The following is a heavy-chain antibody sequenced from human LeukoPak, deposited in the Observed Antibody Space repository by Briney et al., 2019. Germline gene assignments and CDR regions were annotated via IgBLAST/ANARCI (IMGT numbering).Heavy chain of an antibody. CDR2: INHSGST. V-gene: IGHV4-34*01. CDR1: GGSFSGYY. CDR3: ARELETDFDY. D-gene: IGHD1-7*01. Sequence: SETLSLTCAVYGGSFSGYYWTWIRQPPGEGLEWIGEINHSGSTNYNPSLKSRVTISVDTSKNQFSLKLSSVTAADTAVYYCARELETDFDYWGQGTLVTVSS. J-gene: IGHJ4*02.